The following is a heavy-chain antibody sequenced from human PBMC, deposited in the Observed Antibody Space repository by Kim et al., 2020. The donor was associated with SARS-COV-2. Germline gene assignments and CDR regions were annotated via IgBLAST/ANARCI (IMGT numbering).Heavy chain of an antibody. Sequence: PSFQGHVTISADKSISTAYLQWSSLKASDTAMYYCATPAAAGTLVAFDIWGQGTMVTVSS. CDR3: ATPAAAGTLVAFDI. J-gene: IGHJ3*02. D-gene: IGHD6-13*01. V-gene: IGHV5-10-1*01.